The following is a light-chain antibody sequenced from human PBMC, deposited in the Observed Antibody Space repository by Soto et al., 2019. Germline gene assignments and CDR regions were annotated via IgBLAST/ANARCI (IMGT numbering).Light chain of an antibody. J-gene: IGKJ2*01. CDR2: GAS. CDR3: QHYGSSMYT. CDR1: HNISSTY. V-gene: IGKV3-20*01. Sequence: EVVLTQSPGTLSLSPGEGATLSCRARHNISSTYLAWYQQKPGQAPRLLIYGASSRATGIPDRFSGSGSGTDFTLTVSRLEPEDFAVLYCQHYGSSMYTFGQGTRLDIK.